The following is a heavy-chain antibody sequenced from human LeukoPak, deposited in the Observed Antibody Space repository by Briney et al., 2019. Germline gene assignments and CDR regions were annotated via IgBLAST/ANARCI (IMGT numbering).Heavy chain of an antibody. CDR2: ISYDGSNK. V-gene: IGHV3-30*04. J-gene: IGHJ6*03. Sequence: GGSLRLSCAASGFTFSNFAMHWVRQAPGKGLEWVAVISYDGSNKFYADSVKGRFTISRDNSKNTLHLQMNSLRAEDTAVYYCARSLATSYYYMDVWGKGTTVTVSS. CDR1: GFTFSNFA. D-gene: IGHD5-12*01. CDR3: ARSLATSYYYMDV.